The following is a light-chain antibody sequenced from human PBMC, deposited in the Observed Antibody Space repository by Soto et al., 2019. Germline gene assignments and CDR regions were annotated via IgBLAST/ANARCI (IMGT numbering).Light chain of an antibody. CDR2: GAS. V-gene: IGKV3-20*01. CDR1: QSASSSY. CDR3: QQYGSSPLT. J-gene: IGKJ4*01. Sequence: EIVLTQSPGTLSLSPGERATLSCRASQSASSSYLARYQQKPGQAPRLLIYGASSRATGIPDRFSGSGSGTDFTLTISRLEPEDFAVYYCQQYGSSPLTFGGGTKVEIK.